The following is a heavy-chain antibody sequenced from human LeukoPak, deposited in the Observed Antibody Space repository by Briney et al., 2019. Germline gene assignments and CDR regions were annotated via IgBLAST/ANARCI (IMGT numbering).Heavy chain of an antibody. Sequence: SETLSLTCTVSGGSISSSSYYWGWIRQPPGKGLEWIGSIYYSGSTYYNPSLKSRVTISVDTSKNQFSLKLSSVTAADTAVYYCARGRPKWELLRGCFDYWGQGTLVTVSS. V-gene: IGHV4-39*01. CDR3: ARGRPKWELLRGCFDY. CDR2: IYYSGST. J-gene: IGHJ4*02. D-gene: IGHD1-26*01. CDR1: GGSISSSSYY.